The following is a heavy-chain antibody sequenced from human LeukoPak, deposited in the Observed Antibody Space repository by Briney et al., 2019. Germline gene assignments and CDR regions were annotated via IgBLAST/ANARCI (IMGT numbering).Heavy chain of an antibody. V-gene: IGHV4-59*11. CDR1: GGSISSHY. D-gene: IGHD4-17*01. J-gene: IGHJ6*03. Sequence: SETLSLTCTVSGGSISSHYWSWIRQPPGKGLEWIGYIYYSGSTNYNPSLKSRVTISVDTSKNQFSLKLSSVTAADTAVYYCARGFTTGSSYYYYYMDVWGKGTTVTVSS. CDR2: IYYSGST. CDR3: ARGFTTGSSYYYYYMDV.